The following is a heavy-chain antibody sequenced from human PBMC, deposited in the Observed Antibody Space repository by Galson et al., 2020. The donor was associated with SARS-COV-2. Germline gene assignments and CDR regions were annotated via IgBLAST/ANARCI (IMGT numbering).Heavy chain of an antibody. D-gene: IGHD6-19*01. V-gene: IGHV3-33*01. CDR3: ARDLGGSGWYLDY. CDR1: GFTFGFYG. J-gene: IGHJ4*02. CDR2: IWYDGSNK. Sequence: SCAASGFTFGFYGMHWVRQAPGKGLEWVAVIWYDGSNKYYADSVKGRFTISRDNSKNTLYLQMNSLRAEDAAVYYCARDLGGSGWYLDYWGQGTLVTVSS.